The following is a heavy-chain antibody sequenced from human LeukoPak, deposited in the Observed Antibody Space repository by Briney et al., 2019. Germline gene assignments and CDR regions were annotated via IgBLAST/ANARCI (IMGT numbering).Heavy chain of an antibody. J-gene: IGHJ4*02. V-gene: IGHV3-23*01. CDR3: GKTTVGYSSGQKPAWPVDY. CDR2: IFGSGGSP. Sequence: GGSLRLSCEASGFTFGSHAMYWVRQTPGKGLEWVAGIFGSGGSPHYADSVKGRFTISRDNSRNTVYLQINSLRADDTAVYYCGKTTVGYSSGQKPAWPVDYWGQGTLVTVSS. D-gene: IGHD5-18*01. CDR1: GFTFGSHA.